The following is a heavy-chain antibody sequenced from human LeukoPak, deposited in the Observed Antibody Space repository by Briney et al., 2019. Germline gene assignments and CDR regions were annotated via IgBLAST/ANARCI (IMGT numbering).Heavy chain of an antibody. CDR3: ARVGVPSSNYYDFWSGYYYFDY. CDR1: GFTFSSYA. V-gene: IGHV3-30-3*01. D-gene: IGHD3-3*01. J-gene: IGHJ4*02. Sequence: GGSLRLSCAASGFTFSSYAMHWVRQAPGKGLEWVAVISYDGSNKYYADSVKGRFTISRDNSKNTLYLQMNSLRAEDTAVYYCARVGVPSSNYYDFWSGYYYFDYWGQGTLVTVSS. CDR2: ISYDGSNK.